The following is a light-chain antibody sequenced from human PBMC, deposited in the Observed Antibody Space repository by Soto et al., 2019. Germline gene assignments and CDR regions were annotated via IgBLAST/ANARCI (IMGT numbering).Light chain of an antibody. CDR2: GAS. V-gene: IGKV3-15*01. J-gene: IGKJ1*01. Sequence: EIVMTQSPATLSVSPGESVTLSCRASQLFSSNLPWYQRRPGQAPRLPIYGASTRATGIPASFSGSGSGTEFTLTISSLQSEDFATYYCHHYNSYSEAFGQGTKVDIK. CDR1: QLFSSN. CDR3: HHYNSYSEA.